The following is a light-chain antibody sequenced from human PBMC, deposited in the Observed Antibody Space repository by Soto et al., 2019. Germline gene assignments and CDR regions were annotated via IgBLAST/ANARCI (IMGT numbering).Light chain of an antibody. CDR2: SSN. V-gene: IGLV1-44*01. CDR3: AAWDDSLSASYV. Sequence: QSALTQAPSASGTPGQRVTISCSGSSSNIGTNTVNWYQRLPGTAPRLLIYSSNQRPSGVPDRFSGSKSGTSASLAISGLQSEDEADYYCAAWDDSLSASYVFGTGTKVTVL. CDR1: SSNIGTNT. J-gene: IGLJ1*01.